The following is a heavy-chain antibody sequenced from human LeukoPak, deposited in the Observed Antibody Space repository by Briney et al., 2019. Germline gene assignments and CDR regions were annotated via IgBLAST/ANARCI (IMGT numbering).Heavy chain of an antibody. CDR2: IYYSGST. V-gene: IGHV4-59*01. Sequence: SETLSLTCTVSGGSISSYYWSWIRQPPGKGLEWIGYIYYSGSTNYNPSLKSRVTISVDTSKNQFSPKLSSVTAADTAVYYCARGYGDYGAFDIWGQGTMVTVSS. CDR3: ARGYGDYGAFDI. CDR1: GGSISSYY. D-gene: IGHD4-17*01. J-gene: IGHJ3*02.